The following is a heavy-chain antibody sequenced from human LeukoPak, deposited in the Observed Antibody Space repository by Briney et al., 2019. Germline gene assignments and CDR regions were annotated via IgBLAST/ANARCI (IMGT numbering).Heavy chain of an antibody. J-gene: IGHJ4*02. Sequence: SETLSLTCAVYGRSFSGYYWSWIRQPPGKGLEWIGEINHSGGTNYNPSLKSRVTISVDTSKNQFSLKLSSVTAADTAVYYCARAESGWYNDYWGQGTLVTVSS. CDR3: ARAESGWYNDY. V-gene: IGHV4-34*01. D-gene: IGHD6-19*01. CDR1: GRSFSGYY. CDR2: INHSGGT.